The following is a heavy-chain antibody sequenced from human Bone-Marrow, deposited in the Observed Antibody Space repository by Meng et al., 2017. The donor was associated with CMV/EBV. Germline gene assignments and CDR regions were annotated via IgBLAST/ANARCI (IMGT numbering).Heavy chain of an antibody. J-gene: IGHJ4*02. Sequence: GESLKISCKASGYSFTSHWIGWVRQMPGKGLEWMGVIYPGDSDTRYSPSFQGQVTISADKSITTAYLQWSSLKTSDTAMYYCARNDRTYGSFDYWGQGTLVTVSS. V-gene: IGHV5-51*01. CDR2: IYPGDSDT. D-gene: IGHD1-1*01. CDR1: GYSFTSHW. CDR3: ARNDRTYGSFDY.